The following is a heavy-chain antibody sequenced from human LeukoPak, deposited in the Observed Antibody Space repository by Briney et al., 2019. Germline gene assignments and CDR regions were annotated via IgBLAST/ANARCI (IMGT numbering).Heavy chain of an antibody. CDR1: GFTFSSYW. D-gene: IGHD5-24*01. Sequence: GGSLRLSCAASGFTFSSYWMSWVRQAPGKGLEWVANIKQDGSEKYYVDSVKGRFTISRDNSKNTLYLQMNSLRAEDTAVYYCARARDGYTFDYWGQGTLVTVSS. V-gene: IGHV3-7*04. CDR3: ARARDGYTFDY. CDR2: IKQDGSEK. J-gene: IGHJ4*02.